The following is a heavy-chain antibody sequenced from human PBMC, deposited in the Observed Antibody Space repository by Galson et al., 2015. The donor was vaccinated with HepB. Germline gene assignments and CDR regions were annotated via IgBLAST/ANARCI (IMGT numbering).Heavy chain of an antibody. CDR2: FIPHLDRA. V-gene: IGHV1-69*10. CDR1: GRSFNSFT. Sequence: SVKVSCKASGRSFNSFTFSWVRQAPGQGLEWMGEFIPHLDRAKYTQQFQGRVTITADKSTATVFMDLRSLRSDDTAKYYCARGRVEEVVIIPGAVNHPRISYGLDVWGQGTTVTDSS. CDR3: ARGRVEEVVIIPGAVNHPRISYGLDV. D-gene: IGHD2-2*01. J-gene: IGHJ6*02.